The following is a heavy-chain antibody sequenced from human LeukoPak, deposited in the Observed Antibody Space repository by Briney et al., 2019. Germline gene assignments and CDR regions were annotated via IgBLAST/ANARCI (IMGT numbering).Heavy chain of an antibody. D-gene: IGHD4-17*01. J-gene: IGHJ6*03. V-gene: IGHV3-23*01. CDR3: AKYGDYAFYYYMDV. CDR1: GFTFSSYA. Sequence: GGSLTLSCAASGFTFSSYAMSWVRQAPGKGLEWVSAISGSGGSTYYADSVKGRFTISRDNSKNTVYLQMNSLRAEDTAVYYCAKYGDYAFYYYMDVWGKGTTVTVSS. CDR2: ISGSGGST.